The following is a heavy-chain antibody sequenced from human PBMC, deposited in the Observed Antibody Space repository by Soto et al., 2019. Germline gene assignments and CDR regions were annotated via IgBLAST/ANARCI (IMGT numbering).Heavy chain of an antibody. D-gene: IGHD3-10*01. V-gene: IGHV3-7*01. CDR1: GFTFSSYW. CDR3: ARRNTMVRGVLYYFDY. CDR2: IKQDGSEK. J-gene: IGHJ4*02. Sequence: GGSLRLSCAASGFTFSSYWMSWVRQAPGKGLEWVANIKQDGSEKYYVDSVKGRFTISRDNAKNSLYLQMNSLRAEDTAVYYCARRNTMVRGVLYYFDYWGQGTLVTVSS.